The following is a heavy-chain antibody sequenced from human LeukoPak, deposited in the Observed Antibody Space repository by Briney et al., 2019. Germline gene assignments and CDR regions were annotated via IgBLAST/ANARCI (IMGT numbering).Heavy chain of an antibody. V-gene: IGHV3-7*01. CDR2: IMQDGSEK. Sequence: GGSLRLSCVASGFNSNNAWMSWVRQAPGKGLEWVANIMQDGSEKYYVDSVKGRFTIARDNDKNSLYLQMNSLRAEDTAVYYCARDVGYGDYGAEYFQHWGQGTLVTVSS. D-gene: IGHD4-17*01. J-gene: IGHJ1*01. CDR1: GFNSNNAW. CDR3: ARDVGYGDYGAEYFQH.